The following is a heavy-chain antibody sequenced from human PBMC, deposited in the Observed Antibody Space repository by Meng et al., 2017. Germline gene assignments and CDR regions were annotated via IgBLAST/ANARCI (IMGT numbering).Heavy chain of an antibody. V-gene: IGHV4-30-4*01. CDR2: ISYNGAT. D-gene: IGHD2-2*02. J-gene: IGHJ5*02. Sequence: QVQSQESGPRLVRPSQTLSLPRPVSGSSLTSGIFWIWIRQPPGKGLEYIGYISYNGATYYNPSLKSRLTMSVDTAKNQFSLSLNSVTAADTAGYYCARVVGDCVSCYKGWFDPWGQGTLVTVSS. CDR1: GSSLTSGIF. CDR3: ARVVGDCVSCYKGWFDP.